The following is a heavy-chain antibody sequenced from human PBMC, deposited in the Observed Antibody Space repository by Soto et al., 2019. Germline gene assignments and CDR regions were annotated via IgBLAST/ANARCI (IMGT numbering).Heavy chain of an antibody. CDR3: ARDRLRLGELSLLGYFDY. J-gene: IGHJ4*02. V-gene: IGHV3-30*04. D-gene: IGHD3-16*02. Sequence: GGSLRLSCAASGFTFSRHTMHWVRQAPGKGLEWVASIPYDGSNKYYADSVKGRFTISRDNSKNTLSVQMDSLRAEDTAVYYCARDRLRLGELSLLGYFDYWGQGTLVTVSS. CDR2: IPYDGSNK. CDR1: GFTFSRHT.